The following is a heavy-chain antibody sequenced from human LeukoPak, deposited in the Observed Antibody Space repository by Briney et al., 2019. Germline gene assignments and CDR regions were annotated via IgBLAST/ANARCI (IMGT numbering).Heavy chain of an antibody. CDR1: GFTFSSYG. CDR3: ARDAYYGSGSYYYY. V-gene: IGHV3-33*01. J-gene: IGHJ4*02. Sequence: GRSLRLSCAASGFTFSSYGMHWVRQAPGKGLEGVAVIWYDGSNKYYADSVKGRFTISRDNSKNTLYLQMNSLRAEDTAVYYCARDAYYGSGSYYYYWGQGTLVTVSS. D-gene: IGHD3-10*01. CDR2: IWYDGSNK.